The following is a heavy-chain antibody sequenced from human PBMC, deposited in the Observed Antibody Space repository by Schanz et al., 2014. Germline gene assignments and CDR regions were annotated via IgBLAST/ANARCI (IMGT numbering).Heavy chain of an antibody. Sequence: EVQLVESGGGLIHPGGSLRLSCAVSGFTVNTNYMTWVRQAPGKGRECVSILYIRSTYYADSVKGRFTISRDNSKNMVFLQMNSLRVEDTAIYYCARDEGKDGYNLAFDVWGQGTLVTVSS. V-gene: IGHV3-53*01. CDR3: ARDEGKDGYNLAFDV. J-gene: IGHJ3*01. CDR2: LYIRST. CDR1: GFTVNTNY. D-gene: IGHD5-12*01.